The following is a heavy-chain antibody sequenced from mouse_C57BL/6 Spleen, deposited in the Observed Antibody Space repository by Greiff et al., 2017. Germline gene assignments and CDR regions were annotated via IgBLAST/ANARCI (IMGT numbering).Heavy chain of an antibody. V-gene: IGHV5-17*01. CDR2: ISSGSSTI. J-gene: IGHJ3*01. CDR3: ARPNYSNYWFAY. Sequence: VMLVESGGGLVKPGGSLKLSCAASGFTFSDYGMHWVRQAPEKGLEWVAYISSGSSTIYYADTVKGRFTISRDNAKNTLSLQMTSLRSGDTAMYYCARPNYSNYWFAYWGQGTLVTVSA. D-gene: IGHD2-5*01. CDR1: GFTFSDYG.